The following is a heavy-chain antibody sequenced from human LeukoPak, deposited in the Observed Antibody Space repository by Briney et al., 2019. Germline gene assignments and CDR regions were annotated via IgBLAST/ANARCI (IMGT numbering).Heavy chain of an antibody. J-gene: IGHJ3*02. V-gene: IGHV1-2*02. CDR3: ASYYYDSSGPLVDAFDI. CDR1: GYTFTGYY. D-gene: IGHD3-22*01. CDR2: INPNSGGT. Sequence: GASVKVSFRASGYTFTGYYMHWVRQAPGQGLEWMGWINPNSGGTNYAQKFQGRVTMTRDTSISTAYMELSRLRSDDTAVYYCASYYYDSSGPLVDAFDIWGQGTMVTVSS.